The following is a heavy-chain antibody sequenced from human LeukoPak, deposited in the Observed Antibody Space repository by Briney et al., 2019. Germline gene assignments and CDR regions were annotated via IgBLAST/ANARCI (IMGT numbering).Heavy chain of an antibody. CDR1: GGSFSGYY. CDR3: ARVKLSTYYYDSSGYYYPYYFDY. V-gene: IGHV4-34*01. CDR2: INHSGST. J-gene: IGHJ4*02. Sequence: PSETLSLTCAVYGGSFSGYYWSWLRQPPGKGLEWIGEINHSGSTYYNPSLKSRVTISVDTSKNQFSLKLSSVTAADTAVYYCARVKLSTYYYDSSGYYYPYYFDYWGQGTLVTVSS. D-gene: IGHD3-22*01.